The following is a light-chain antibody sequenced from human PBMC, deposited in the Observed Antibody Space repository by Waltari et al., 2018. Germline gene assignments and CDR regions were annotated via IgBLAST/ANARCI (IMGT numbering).Light chain of an antibody. CDR1: STDVGGYNY. V-gene: IGLV2-14*03. J-gene: IGLJ1*01. CDR2: DVG. Sequence: QSALTQPASVSGSPGQSITISCTGTSTDVGGYNYVSWYQHHPGKAPNLMIYDVGKRPSGVSNRFSGSTSGNTASLTISGLQAEDEADFYCSSYTSSSTYVFGTGTMVTVL. CDR3: SSYTSSSTYV.